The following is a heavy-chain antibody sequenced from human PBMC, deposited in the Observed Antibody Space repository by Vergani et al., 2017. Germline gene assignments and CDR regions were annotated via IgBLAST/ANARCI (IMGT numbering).Heavy chain of an antibody. V-gene: IGHV1-2*02. D-gene: IGHD5/OR15-5a*01. Sequence: QVQLVQSGAEVKKPGASVKVSCKASGYTFTGYYMHWVRQAPGQGLEWMGWINPNSGGTNYAQKFPGRVTMTRDTSISTAYMELSRLRSDDTAMYYCARGMSDLRHYYYGMDVWGQGTTVTVSS. CDR2: INPNSGGT. J-gene: IGHJ6*02. CDR3: ARGMSDLRHYYYGMDV. CDR1: GYTFTGYY.